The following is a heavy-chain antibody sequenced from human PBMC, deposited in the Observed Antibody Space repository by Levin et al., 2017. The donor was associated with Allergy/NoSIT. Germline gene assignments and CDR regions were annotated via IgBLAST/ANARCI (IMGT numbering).Heavy chain of an antibody. CDR1: GFTFSSYW. CDR2: IRQDGSDK. J-gene: IGHJ4*02. D-gene: IGHD3-10*01. Sequence: GESLKISCAASGFTFSSYWMSWVRQAPGKGLEWVANIRQDGSDKHYVDSVKGRFTISRDNAKKSLYLQMDSLRAEDTAVYYCARDYGSGSYYPGGFDYWGQGTLVTVSS. CDR3: ARDYGSGSYYPGGFDY. V-gene: IGHV3-7*04.